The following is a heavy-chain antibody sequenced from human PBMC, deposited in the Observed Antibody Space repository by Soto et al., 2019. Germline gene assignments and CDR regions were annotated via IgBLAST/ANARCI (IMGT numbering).Heavy chain of an antibody. CDR3: ARDNGQGLVSD. J-gene: IGHJ1*01. CDR2: VSTYNGNT. D-gene: IGHD6-19*01. V-gene: IGHV1-18*01. CDR1: GYIFTSYG. Sequence: QVQLVQSGAEVKKPGASVKVSCKASGYIFTSYGISWVRQAPGQRLEWVGRVSTYNGNTKYAQKLQGRVTMTTDTSASIAYMELRSPRSDETAVYYCARDNGQGLVSDWGQGTLVTVSS.